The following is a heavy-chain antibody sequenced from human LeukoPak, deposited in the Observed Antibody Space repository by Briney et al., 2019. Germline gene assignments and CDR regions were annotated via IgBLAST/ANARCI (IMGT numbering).Heavy chain of an antibody. Sequence: PGGSLRLSCAASGFTFSSYGMHWVRQAPGKGLEWVAVIWYDGSNKYYADSVKGRFTISRDNSKNTLYLQMNSLRAEDTAVYYCAKGGSYGFQEDAFDFWGQGTMVTVSS. J-gene: IGHJ3*01. CDR2: IWYDGSNK. CDR3: AKGGSYGFQEDAFDF. CDR1: GFTFSSYG. D-gene: IGHD1-26*01. V-gene: IGHV3-33*06.